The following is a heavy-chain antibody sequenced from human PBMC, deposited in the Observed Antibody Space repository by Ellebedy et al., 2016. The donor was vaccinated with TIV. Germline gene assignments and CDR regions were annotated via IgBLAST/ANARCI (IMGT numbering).Heavy chain of an antibody. J-gene: IGHJ4*02. D-gene: IGHD5-18*01. CDR2: IYYSGRT. CDR3: ARARYSYNYGYFDY. V-gene: IGHV4-59*08. CDR1: GGSISGYY. Sequence: SETLSLTCTVSGGSISGYYWSWIRQPPGKGLEWIGYIYYSGRTDYSPSLKSRVTISVDTSKNQFSLRLSSVTAADTAVYYCARARYSYNYGYFDYWGQGTLVTVSS.